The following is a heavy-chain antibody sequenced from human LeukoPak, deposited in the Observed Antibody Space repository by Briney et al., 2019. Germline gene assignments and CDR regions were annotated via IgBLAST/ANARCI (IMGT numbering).Heavy chain of an antibody. Sequence: SETLSLTCTVSGGSISSYYWSWIRQPAGKGLEWIGRIYTSGSTNYNPSLKNRVTMSVDTSKNQFSLKLSSVTAADTAVYYCARKVYARSGLDAFDIWGQGTMVTVSS. CDR3: ARKVYARSGLDAFDI. V-gene: IGHV4-4*07. CDR2: IYTSGST. CDR1: GGSISSYY. D-gene: IGHD2-8*01. J-gene: IGHJ3*02.